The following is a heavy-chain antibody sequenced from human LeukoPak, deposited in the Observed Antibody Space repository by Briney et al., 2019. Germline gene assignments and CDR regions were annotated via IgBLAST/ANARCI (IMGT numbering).Heavy chain of an antibody. CDR3: ASRDYYDSSGYHDAFDI. CDR2: ISGSGGST. CDR1: GFTFSSYA. J-gene: IGHJ3*02. V-gene: IGHV3-23*01. Sequence: GGSLRLSCAASGFTFSSYAMSWVRQAPGKGLEWVSAISGSGGSTYYADSVKGRFTISRDNSKNTLYLQMNSLRAEDTAVYYCASRDYYDSSGYHDAFDIWGQGTMVTVSS. D-gene: IGHD3-22*01.